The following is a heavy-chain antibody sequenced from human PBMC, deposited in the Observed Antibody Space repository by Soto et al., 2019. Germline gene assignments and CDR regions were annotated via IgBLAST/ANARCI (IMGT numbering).Heavy chain of an antibody. J-gene: IGHJ4*01. CDR1: GFTLSDFS. D-gene: IGHD5-18*01. CDR3: VRDRDLGRDMVLADL. CDR2: ITIRTGNI. V-gene: IGHV3-48*02. Sequence: GGSLRLSCAASGFTLSDFSMHWVRQAAGKGLEWLAYITIRTGNIVYADSVRGRFTISADNAENSVFLQMNSLRDEDTAVYFCVRDRDLGRDMVLADLWGRGSLV.